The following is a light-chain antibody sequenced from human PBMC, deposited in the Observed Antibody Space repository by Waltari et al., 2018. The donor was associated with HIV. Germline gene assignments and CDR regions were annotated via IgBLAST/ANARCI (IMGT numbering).Light chain of an antibody. CDR2: DVS. CDR3: CSYAGSYTLV. V-gene: IGLV2-11*01. CDR1: SSDVGRYNS. Sequence: QSALTQPRSVSGSPGQSVTISCTGTSSDVGRYNSVSWYQQYPGRAPKLMMYDVSKRPSGVPDRFSCSKSGNTASLTISGLQTEDEGDYYCCSYAGSYTLVFGGGTKLTVL. J-gene: IGLJ2*01.